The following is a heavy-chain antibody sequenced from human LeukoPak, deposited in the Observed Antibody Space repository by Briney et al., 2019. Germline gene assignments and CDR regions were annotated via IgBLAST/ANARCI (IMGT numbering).Heavy chain of an antibody. CDR1: GGSISSYY. CDR3: ARRRADYGYSSSWYVKYYFDY. D-gene: IGHD6-13*01. J-gene: IGHJ4*02. Sequence: SETLSLTCTVSGGSISSYYWSWIRQPAGKGLEWIGRIYTSGSTNYNPSLKSRVTMSVDTSKNQFSPKLSSVTAADTAVYYCARRRADYGYSSSWYVKYYFDYWGQGTLVTVSS. V-gene: IGHV4-4*07. CDR2: IYTSGST.